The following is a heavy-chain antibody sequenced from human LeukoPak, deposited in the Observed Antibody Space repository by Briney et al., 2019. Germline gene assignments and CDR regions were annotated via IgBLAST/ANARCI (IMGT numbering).Heavy chain of an antibody. CDR3: AHRQRGYSDYDSYLFDY. CDR2: IYWDDDK. CDR1: GFSISASGVG. J-gene: IGHJ4*02. Sequence: SGPTLVNPTQTLTLTCTFSGFSISASGVGVGWIRQPPGKTLEWLALIYWDDDKRYSPSLKSRLTITKDTSKNQVVLKMTNMDPVDTATYYCAHRQRGYSDYDSYLFDYWGQGTLVTVSS. D-gene: IGHD5-12*01. V-gene: IGHV2-5*02.